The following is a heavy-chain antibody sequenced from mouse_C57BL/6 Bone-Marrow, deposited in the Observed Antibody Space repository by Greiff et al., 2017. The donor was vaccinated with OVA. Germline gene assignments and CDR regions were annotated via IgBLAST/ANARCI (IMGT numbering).Heavy chain of an antibody. V-gene: IGHV1-26*01. CDR1: GYTFTDYY. Sequence: EVQLQQSGPELVKPGASVKISCKASGYTFTDYYMNWVKQSHGKSLEWIGDINPNNGGTSYNQKFKGKATLTVDKSSSPAYMELRSLTSEDSAVYYCARPLDYYGSSYWYFDVWGTGTTVTVSS. CDR3: ARPLDYYGSSYWYFDV. CDR2: INPNNGGT. D-gene: IGHD1-1*01. J-gene: IGHJ1*03.